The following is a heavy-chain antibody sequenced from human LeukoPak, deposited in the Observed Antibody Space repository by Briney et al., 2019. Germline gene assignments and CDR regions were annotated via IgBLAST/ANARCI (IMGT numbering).Heavy chain of an antibody. CDR3: AREAGSYSSSRYYYYYGMDV. Sequence: GGSLRLSCAASGFTFSSYAMSWVRQAPGKGLEWVSTISGSGGSTYYADSVKGRFTISRDNSKNTLYLQMNSLRAEGTAVYYCAREAGSYSSSRYYYYYGMDVWGQGTTVTVSS. V-gene: IGHV3-23*01. CDR1: GFTFSSYA. D-gene: IGHD6-6*01. J-gene: IGHJ6*02. CDR2: ISGSGGST.